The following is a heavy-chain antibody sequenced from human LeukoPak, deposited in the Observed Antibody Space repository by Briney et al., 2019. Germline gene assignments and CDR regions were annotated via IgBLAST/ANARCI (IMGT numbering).Heavy chain of an antibody. D-gene: IGHD5-18*01. J-gene: IGHJ4*02. Sequence: PAGSLRLSCAASGFIVSSSYMSWVRQAPGKGLEWVSVIYSGGSTYYADSVKGRFTISRDNSKNTLYLQMNSLRAEDTAVYYCARAMRGYSYILEYWGQGTLVTVSS. V-gene: IGHV3-53*01. CDR1: GFIVSSSY. CDR3: ARAMRGYSYILEY. CDR2: IYSGGST.